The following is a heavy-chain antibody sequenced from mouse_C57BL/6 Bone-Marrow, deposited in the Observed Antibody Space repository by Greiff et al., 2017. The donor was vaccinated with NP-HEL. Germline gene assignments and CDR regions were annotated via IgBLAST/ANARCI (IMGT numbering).Heavy chain of an antibody. Sequence: EVKLMESGGGLVKPGGSLKLSCEASGFTFSDYGMHWVRQAPEKGLEWVAYISSGSSTIYYADTVKGRFTISRDNAKNTLCLQMTSLRSEDTAMYYCARDYSNYVVAYWGQGTLVTVSA. CDR3: ARDYSNYVVAY. CDR2: ISSGSSTI. V-gene: IGHV5-17*01. J-gene: IGHJ3*01. D-gene: IGHD2-5*01. CDR1: GFTFSDYG.